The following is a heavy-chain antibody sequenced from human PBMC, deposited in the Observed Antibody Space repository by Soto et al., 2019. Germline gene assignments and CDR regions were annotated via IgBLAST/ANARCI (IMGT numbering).Heavy chain of an antibody. CDR2: ISGSGGST. V-gene: IGHV3-23*01. Sequence: GGSLRLSCAASGFTFSSYAMSWVRQAPGKGLEWVSAISGSGGSTYYADSVKGRFTISRDNSKNTLYLQMNSLRAEDTAVYYCAKVPIVVVPAAIVGFFDYWGQGTLVTVSS. CDR3: AKVPIVVVPAAIVGFFDY. CDR1: GFTFSSYA. J-gene: IGHJ4*02. D-gene: IGHD2-2*01.